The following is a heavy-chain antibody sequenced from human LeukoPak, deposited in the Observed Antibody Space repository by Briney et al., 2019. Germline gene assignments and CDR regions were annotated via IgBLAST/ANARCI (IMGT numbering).Heavy chain of an antibody. V-gene: IGHV3-23*01. CDR2: ISGTGGRT. D-gene: IGHD6-19*01. CDR3: AKVCSSGWYCFDY. Sequence: PGGSLRLSCTASGFTFSNYAMTWVRQAPGKGLEWVSSISGTGGRTYSADSVKGRFTISRDNSKNTLYLQMNSLRAEDTAVYYCAKVCSSGWYCFDYWGQGTLVTVSS. J-gene: IGHJ4*02. CDR1: GFTFSNYA.